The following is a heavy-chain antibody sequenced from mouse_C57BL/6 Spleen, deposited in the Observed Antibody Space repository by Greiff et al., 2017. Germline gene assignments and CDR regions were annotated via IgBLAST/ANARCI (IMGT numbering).Heavy chain of an antibody. CDR2: ISYDGSN. CDR1: GYSITSGYY. V-gene: IGHV3-6*01. J-gene: IGHJ2*01. Sequence: ESGPGLVKPSQSLSLTCSVTGYSITSGYYWNWIRQFPGNKLEWMGYISYDGSNNYNPSFKNRISITRDTSKNQFFLKLNSVTTEDTATYYCARGGYGNYVYFDYWGQGTTLTVSS. D-gene: IGHD2-10*02. CDR3: ARGGYGNYVYFDY.